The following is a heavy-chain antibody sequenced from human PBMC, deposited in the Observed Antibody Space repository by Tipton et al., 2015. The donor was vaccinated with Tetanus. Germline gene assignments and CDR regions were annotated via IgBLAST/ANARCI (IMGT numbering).Heavy chain of an antibody. CDR3: ASGRTLDY. J-gene: IGHJ4*02. V-gene: IGHV3-21*01. Sequence: AVSGFTLSNYRMNWVRQAPGTGLQWVASISSTSSYIYYADSLKGRFTISRDNAKNSLYLQIDSLGAEDTALYYCASGRTLDYWGQGTLVTVSS. CDR1: GFTLSNYR. CDR2: ISSTSSYI.